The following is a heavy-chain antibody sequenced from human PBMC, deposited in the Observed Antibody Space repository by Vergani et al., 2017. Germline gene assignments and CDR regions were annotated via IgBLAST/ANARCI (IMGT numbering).Heavy chain of an antibody. V-gene: IGHV5-51*01. J-gene: IGHJ3*01. D-gene: IGHD3-10*01. CDR1: GYIFSNFW. CDR3: ASGGHGSENGGALQL. Sequence: EKQLVQSGSETKKPGESLKISCQAFGYIFSNFWIGWVRQRPGRGLEWMGITDPGDSEVKSNPTFRGQVIFSVDTSVNTSYLQWRSLQASDPATYFCASGGHGSENGGALQLWGQGTNITVSS. CDR2: TDPGDSEV.